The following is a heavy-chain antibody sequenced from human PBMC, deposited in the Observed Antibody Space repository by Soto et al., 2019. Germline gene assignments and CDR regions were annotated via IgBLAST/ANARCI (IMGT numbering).Heavy chain of an antibody. Sequence: QVPLVQSGAEVKKPGSSVTVSCKASGGTFSSYTISWVRQAPGQGLEWMGGIIPIFGTAKYAQKFQGRVTITADESTSTAYMRLRRLRSEDAAVYYWARRKHRGLQLWYCDPWGRGTLVTVSS. D-gene: IGHD5-12*01. CDR1: GGTFSSYT. V-gene: IGHV1-69*12. CDR2: IIPIFGTA. J-gene: IGHJ2*01. CDR3: ARRKHRGLQLWYCDP.